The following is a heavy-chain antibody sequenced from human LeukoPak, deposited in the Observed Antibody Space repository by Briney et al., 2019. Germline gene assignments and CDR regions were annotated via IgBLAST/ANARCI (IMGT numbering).Heavy chain of an antibody. V-gene: IGHV4-4*02. CDR1: GVSLSSSNW. D-gene: IGHD3-16*01. Sequence: PSGTLSLTCAVSGVSLSSSNWWNWVRQPPGKGLEWIGEIYRSGTTNYNPSLKGRLTISVDKSKNQFSLMLNSVTAADTAVYYCVRVMYYYDTDWGQGTLVTVSS. CDR3: VRVMYYYDTD. CDR2: IYRSGTT. J-gene: IGHJ4*02.